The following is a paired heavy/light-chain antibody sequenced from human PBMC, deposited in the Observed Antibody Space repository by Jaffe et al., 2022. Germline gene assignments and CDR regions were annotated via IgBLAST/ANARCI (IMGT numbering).Heavy chain of an antibody. CDR1: GGTFSSYA. CDR3: ARGRRYCGGDCYWSPTINYYYYYMDV. J-gene: IGHJ6*03. V-gene: IGHV1-69*05. D-gene: IGHD2-21*02. Sequence: QVQLVQSGAEVKKPGSSVKVSCKASGGTFSSYAISWVRQAPGQGLEWMGGIIPIFGTANYAQKFQGRVTITTDESTSTAYMELSSLRSEDTAVYYCARGRRYCGGDCYWSPTINYYYYYMDVWGKGTTVTVSS. CDR2: IIPIFGTA.
Light chain of an antibody. J-gene: IGKJ1*01. V-gene: IGKV3-20*01. CDR2: GAS. Sequence: EIVLTQSPGTLSLSPGERATLSCRASQSVSSSYLAWYQQKPGQAPRLLIYGASSRATGIPDRFSGSGSGTDFTLTISRLEPEDFAVYYCQQYGSSPAWTFGQGTKVEIK. CDR3: QQYGSSPAWT. CDR1: QSVSSSY.